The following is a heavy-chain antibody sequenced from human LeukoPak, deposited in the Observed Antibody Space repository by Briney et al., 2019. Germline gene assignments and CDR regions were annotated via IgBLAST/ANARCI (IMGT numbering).Heavy chain of an antibody. V-gene: IGHV3-7*03. CDR1: GFTFSSYW. D-gene: IGHD3-9*01. CDR3: ARDYRTEKSLDSKRNNYYGMDA. CDR2: IKQDGSEK. Sequence: GGSLRLSCAASGFTFSSYWMSWVRQAPGKGLEWVANIKQDGSEKYYVDSVKGRFTISRDNAKNSLYLQMNSLRAEDTAVYYCARDYRTEKSLDSKRNNYYGMDARGQGTTVTVSS. J-gene: IGHJ6*02.